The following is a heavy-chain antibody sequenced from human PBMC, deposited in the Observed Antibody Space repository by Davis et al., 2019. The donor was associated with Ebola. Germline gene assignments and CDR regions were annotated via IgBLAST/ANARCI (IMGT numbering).Heavy chain of an antibody. CDR2: IYYSGST. J-gene: IGHJ5*01. CDR3: ARTTKTNVEDSGLGYNFFDS. V-gene: IGHV4-31*03. D-gene: IGHD5-18*01. Sequence: SETLSLTCTVSGGSISSGGYYWSWIRQHPGKGLEWIGYIYYSGSTYYNPSLKSRVTISVDSSKNQFSLKIHSVTAADTAVYYCARTTKTNVEDSGLGYNFFDSWGQGTLVSVSS. CDR1: GGSISSGGYY.